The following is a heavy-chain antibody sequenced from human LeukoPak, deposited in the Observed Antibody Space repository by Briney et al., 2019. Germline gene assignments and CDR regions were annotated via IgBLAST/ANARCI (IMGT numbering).Heavy chain of an antibody. V-gene: IGHV3-48*01. CDR3: ARLTGGDCSSTSCYDYYMDV. CDR2: ISSSSSTI. J-gene: IGHJ6*03. CDR1: GFTFSSYS. D-gene: IGHD2-2*01. Sequence: GGSLRLSCAASGFTFSSYSMNWVRQAPGKGLEWVSYISSSSSTIYYADSVKGRFTISRDNAKNSLYLQMNSLRAEDTAVYYCARLTGGDCSSTSCYDYYMDVWGKGTTVTVSS.